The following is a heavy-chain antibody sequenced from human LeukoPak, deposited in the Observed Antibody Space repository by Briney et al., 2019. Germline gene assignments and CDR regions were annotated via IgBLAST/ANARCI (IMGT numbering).Heavy chain of an antibody. CDR3: AGAVAGTFDY. V-gene: IGHV4-38-2*02. J-gene: IGHJ4*02. D-gene: IGHD6-19*01. CDR2: IYHSGSI. CDR1: GYSINSGYY. Sequence: SETLSLTCTVSGYSINSGYYWGWIRQPPGKGLEWIGEIYHSGSINYNPSLKSRVTISEDKSKNQLSLKLSSVTAADTAVYYCAGAVAGTFDYWGQGTLVTVSS.